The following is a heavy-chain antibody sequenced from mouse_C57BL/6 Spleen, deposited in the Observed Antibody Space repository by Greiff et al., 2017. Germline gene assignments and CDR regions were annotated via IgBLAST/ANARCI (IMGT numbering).Heavy chain of an antibody. CDR2: IDPSDSYT. D-gene: IGHD1-1*01. V-gene: IGHV1-69*01. J-gene: IGHJ2*01. Sequence: QVQLQQSGAELVMPGASVKLSCKASGYTFTSYWMHWVKQRPGQGLEWIGEIDPSDSYTNYNQKFKGKSTLTVDKSSSTAYMQLSSLTSEDSAVYYCARLGPYYYGSREYYFDYWGQGTTLTVSS. CDR3: ARLGPYYYGSREYYFDY. CDR1: GYTFTSYW.